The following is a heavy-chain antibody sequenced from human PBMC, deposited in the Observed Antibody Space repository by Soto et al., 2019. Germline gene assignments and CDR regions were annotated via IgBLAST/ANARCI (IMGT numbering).Heavy chain of an antibody. CDR3: AVGLLGYYDSSGYYLNPYYFDY. V-gene: IGHV4-31*03. J-gene: IGHJ4*02. CDR1: GGSISSGGYY. D-gene: IGHD3-22*01. Sequence: SETLSLTCTVSGGSISSGGYYWSWIRQHPGKGLEWIGYIYYSGSTYYNPSLKSRVTISVDTSKNQFSLKLSSVTAADTAVYYCAVGLLGYYDSSGYYLNPYYFDYWGQGTLVTVSS. CDR2: IYYSGST.